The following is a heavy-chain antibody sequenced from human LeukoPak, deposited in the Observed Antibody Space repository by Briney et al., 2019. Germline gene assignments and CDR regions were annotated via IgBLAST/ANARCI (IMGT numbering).Heavy chain of an antibody. CDR1: GFTFSNYA. CDR2: IGTTDGNT. Sequence: PGGSPRLSCVVSGFTFSNYAMNWLRQAPGRGLEWVSVIGTTDGNTAHGDFVKGRFTISRDNSKNTVYLQMNSLRAEDTAVYYCAKGYGDTLTTGSRLLDYWGQGTLVTVSS. J-gene: IGHJ4*02. V-gene: IGHV3-23*01. CDR3: AKGYGDTLTTGSRLLDY. D-gene: IGHD3-9*01.